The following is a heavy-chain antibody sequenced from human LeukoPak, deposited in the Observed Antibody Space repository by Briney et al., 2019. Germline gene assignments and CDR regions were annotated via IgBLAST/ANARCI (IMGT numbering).Heavy chain of an antibody. Sequence: FTSAVSGFTFRDYEMHWVRQAPGKGLVWVSYISSSGGTTYYAPSVKGRFIISRDNAKNSLYLQMNSLRSDDAAVYYCAKDQGPIAARPTLFDYWGQGTLVTVSS. CDR2: ISSSGGTT. CDR1: GFTFRDYE. CDR3: AKDQGPIAARPTLFDY. D-gene: IGHD6-6*01. V-gene: IGHV3-48*03. J-gene: IGHJ4*02.